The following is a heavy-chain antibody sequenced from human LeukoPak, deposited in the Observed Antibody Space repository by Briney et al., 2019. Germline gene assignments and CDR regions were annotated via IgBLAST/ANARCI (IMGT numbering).Heavy chain of an antibody. CDR2: SYWDDDK. J-gene: IGHJ5*02. CDR3: AHKRVYYGSGSYRWFEP. CDR1: RFLLSPSGVG. D-gene: IGHD3-10*01. Sequence: SGPTLMKPTQTRTLTCSFSRFLLSPSGVGVAWIRQLSGKALEWLALSYWDDDKRYSPSLKSRLNITKDTSKNQVVLTMTNMDPVDTATYYCAHKRVYYGSGSYRWFEPWGQGTLVTVSS. V-gene: IGHV2-5*02.